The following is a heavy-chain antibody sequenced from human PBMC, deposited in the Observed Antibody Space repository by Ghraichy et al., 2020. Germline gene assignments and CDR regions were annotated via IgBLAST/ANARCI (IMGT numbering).Heavy chain of an antibody. CDR3: ARIEYGDYGFDY. J-gene: IGHJ4*02. CDR2: IKQDGSEK. D-gene: IGHD4-17*01. V-gene: IGHV3-7*01. Sequence: LSLTCAASGFTFSYYWMSWVRQAPGKGLEWVANIKQDGSEKYYVDSVKGRFTISRDNAKNSLYLQMSSLRAEDTAVYYCARIEYGDYGFDYWGQGTLVTVSS. CDR1: GFTFSYYW.